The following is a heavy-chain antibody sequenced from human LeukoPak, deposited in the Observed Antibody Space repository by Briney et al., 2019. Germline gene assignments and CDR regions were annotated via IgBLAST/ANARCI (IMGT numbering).Heavy chain of an antibody. D-gene: IGHD1-14*01. CDR1: GGSFSGYY. CDR2: INHSGST. Sequence: SETLSFTCAAYGGSFSGYYWSWIRQPPGKGLEWIGEINHSGSTNYNPSLKSRVTISVDTSKNQFSLKLSSVTAADTAVYYCARNFLGRSRKAFDIWGQGTMVTVSS. V-gene: IGHV4-34*01. CDR3: ARNFLGRSRKAFDI. J-gene: IGHJ3*02.